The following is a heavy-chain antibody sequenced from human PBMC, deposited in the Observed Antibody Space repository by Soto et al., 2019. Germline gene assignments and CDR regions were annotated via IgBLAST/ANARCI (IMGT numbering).Heavy chain of an antibody. J-gene: IGHJ6*02. V-gene: IGHV3-7*01. D-gene: IGHD6-19*01. CDR2: IKQDGSEK. Sequence: GGSLRLSCAASGFTFSSYWMSWVRQAPGQGQEWVANIKQDGSEKYYVDSVKGRFTISRDNAKNSLYLQMNSLRAEDTAVYYCAREVKQWLVQYYYYYYGMDVWGQGTTVTVSS. CDR3: AREVKQWLVQYYYYYYGMDV. CDR1: GFTFSSYW.